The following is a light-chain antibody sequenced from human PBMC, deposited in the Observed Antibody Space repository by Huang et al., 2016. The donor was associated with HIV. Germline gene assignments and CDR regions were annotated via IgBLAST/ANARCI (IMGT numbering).Light chain of an antibody. CDR1: QSVSSY. CDR2: DAS. V-gene: IGKV3-11*01. Sequence: EIVLTQSPATLSLSPGERATLSCRASQSVSSYLVWYQHKPGQAPRLLIYDASNRAAGIPARFSGSGSGTDFNLTISGLEPEDSAVYDCQQRSNWPLTFGGGTKVEIK. J-gene: IGKJ4*01. CDR3: QQRSNWPLT.